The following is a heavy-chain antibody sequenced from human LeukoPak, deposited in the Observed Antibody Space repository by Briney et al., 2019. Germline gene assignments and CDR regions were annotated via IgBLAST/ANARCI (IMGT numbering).Heavy chain of an antibody. J-gene: IGHJ4*02. V-gene: IGHV4-38-2*02. CDR1: GYSISSGYY. CDR2: IYHRGST. Sequence: SETLSLTCTVSGYSISSGYYWGWIRQPPGRGLEWIGSIYHRGSTYYNPSLKSRVTISVDTSKNQFSLKLSSVAAADTAVYYCARVIGDNSGYYPGWGQGTLVTVSS. CDR3: ARVIGDNSGYYPG. D-gene: IGHD3-22*01.